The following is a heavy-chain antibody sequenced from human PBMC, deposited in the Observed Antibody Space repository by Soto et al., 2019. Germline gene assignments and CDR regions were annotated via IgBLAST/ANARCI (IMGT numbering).Heavy chain of an antibody. D-gene: IGHD7-27*01. CDR1: GYTFTRYD. V-gene: IGHV1-8*01. Sequence: QVQLVQSGAEVKKPGASVKVSCKASGYTFTRYDINWVRQATGQRREWMGWMNPNSGSTGYAQKFQGRVTMTRNTATSTADMELSSMTSEDTGGYYCAKGARNWGLDSWGQGTLVTVSS. J-gene: IGHJ4*02. CDR2: MNPNSGST. CDR3: AKGARNWGLDS.